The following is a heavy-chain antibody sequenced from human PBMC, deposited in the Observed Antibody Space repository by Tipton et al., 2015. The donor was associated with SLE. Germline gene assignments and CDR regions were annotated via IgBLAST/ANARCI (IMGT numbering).Heavy chain of an antibody. V-gene: IGHV1-69*13. CDR3: ARVPLRGQWLVPGSDY. J-gene: IGHJ4*02. CDR1: GGTFSSYA. Sequence: QLVQSGAEVKEPGASVKVSCKASGGTFSSYAISWVRQAPRQGLERMGGIIPIFALTNYAQKFQDTLRIIADESTNTAYMELSSLRSEDTAVYYCARVPLRGQWLVPGSDYWRQGTLVTVSS. CDR2: IIPIFALT. D-gene: IGHD6-19*01.